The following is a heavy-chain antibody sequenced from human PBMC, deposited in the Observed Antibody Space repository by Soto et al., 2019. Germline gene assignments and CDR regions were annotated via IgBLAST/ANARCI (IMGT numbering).Heavy chain of an antibody. J-gene: IGHJ3*02. CDR1: GGSVSSGSYY. CDR3: ARHHPHHIVVVVAAHNDAFDI. Sequence: PSETLSLTCTVSGGSVSSGSYYWSWIRQPPGKGLEWIGYIYYSGSTNYNPSLKSRVTISVDTSKNQFSLKLSSVTAADTAVYYCARHHPHHIVVVVAAHNDAFDIWGQGTMVTVSS. CDR2: IYYSGST. V-gene: IGHV4-61*01. D-gene: IGHD2-15*01.